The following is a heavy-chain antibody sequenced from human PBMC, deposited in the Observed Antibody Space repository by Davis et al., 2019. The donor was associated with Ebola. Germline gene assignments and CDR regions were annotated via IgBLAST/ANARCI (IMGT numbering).Heavy chain of an antibody. D-gene: IGHD3-10*01. Sequence: MPGGSLRLSCGVSGGSIGSGGYSWSWIRQPPGKGLEWIGEINHSGSTNYNPSLKSRVTTSVDTSKNQFSLKLSSVTAADTAVYYCARWRSRSGSYLNWFDPWGQGTLVTVSS. CDR2: INHSGST. V-gene: IGHV4-4*02. CDR3: ARWRSRSGSYLNWFDP. J-gene: IGHJ5*02. CDR1: GGSIGSGGYS.